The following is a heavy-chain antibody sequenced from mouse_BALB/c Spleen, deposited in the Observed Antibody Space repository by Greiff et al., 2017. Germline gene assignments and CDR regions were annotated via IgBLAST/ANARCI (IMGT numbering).Heavy chain of an antibody. Sequence: EVQLQQSGPSLVKPSQTLSLTCSVTGDSITSGYWNWIRKFPGNKLEYMGYISYSGSTYYNPSLKSRISITRDTSKNQYYLQLNSVTTEDTATYYCARWYGNYRYFDVWGAGTTVTVSS. D-gene: IGHD2-10*02. V-gene: IGHV3-8*02. CDR2: ISYSGST. J-gene: IGHJ1*01. CDR1: GDSITSGY. CDR3: ARWYGNYRYFDV.